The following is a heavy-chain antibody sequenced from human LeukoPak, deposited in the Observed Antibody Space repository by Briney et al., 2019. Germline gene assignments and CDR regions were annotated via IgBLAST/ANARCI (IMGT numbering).Heavy chain of an antibody. CDR1: GYNFATYW. J-gene: IGHJ4*02. D-gene: IGHD6-13*01. CDR3: AKFHATWYGDT. Sequence: GESLMISWQCSGYNFATYWIVLVRPLPGKGLGWMGIIYPGNSHTRYSPSFQGQVTISADTSISTAYLHWSSLQSSDTAMYYCAKFHATWYGDTWGQGTLVTVSS. CDR2: IYPGNSHT. V-gene: IGHV5-51*01.